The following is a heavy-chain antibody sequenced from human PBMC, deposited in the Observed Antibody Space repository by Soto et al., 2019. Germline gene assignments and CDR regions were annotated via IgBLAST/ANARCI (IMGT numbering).Heavy chain of an antibody. Sequence: SETLSLTCTVSGGSVSSGAYYLSWIRQPPGKGLEWIGYIYYSGSTNYNPSLKSRVTISVDTSKTQFSLKLSFVTAGDTAVYYCARAGVGGWLRALDYWGQGTQVTVSS. CDR1: GGSVSSGAYY. J-gene: IGHJ4*02. CDR3: ARAGVGGWLRALDY. D-gene: IGHD5-12*01. V-gene: IGHV4-61*08. CDR2: IYYSGST.